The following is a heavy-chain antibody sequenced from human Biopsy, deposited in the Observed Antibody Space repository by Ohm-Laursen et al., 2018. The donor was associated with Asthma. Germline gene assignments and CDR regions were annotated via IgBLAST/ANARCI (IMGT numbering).Heavy chain of an antibody. CDR3: ASRGGDFWSGYYMDY. J-gene: IGHJ4*02. CDR1: RFTYE. Sequence: SSLRLSCAASRFTYEMHWVRQAPGKGLEWVAVISYDGSSIYYADSVKGRFTISRDNPMKRLYLQMSSLTAEDTAVYYCASRGGDFWSGYYMDYWGQGTLVTVSS. V-gene: IGHV3-30-3*01. D-gene: IGHD3-3*01. CDR2: ISYDGSSI.